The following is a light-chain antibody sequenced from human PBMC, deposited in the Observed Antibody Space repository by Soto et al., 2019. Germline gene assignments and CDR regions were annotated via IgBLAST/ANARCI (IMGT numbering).Light chain of an antibody. Sequence: QSVLTQPPSASGTPGQRVTISCSGSSSNIGSNTVNWYQQIPGTAPKLLIYSYDQRPSGVPDLFSGSKSGTSASLAISGLQSEDEADYYCAALDDSLHDVFGTGTKLTVL. CDR3: AALDDSLHDV. CDR1: SSNIGSNT. CDR2: SYD. J-gene: IGLJ1*01. V-gene: IGLV1-44*01.